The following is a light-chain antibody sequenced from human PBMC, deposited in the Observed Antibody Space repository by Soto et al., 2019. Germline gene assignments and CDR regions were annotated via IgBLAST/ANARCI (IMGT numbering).Light chain of an antibody. CDR1: QDISNY. Sequence: DIQMTQSPSSLSASVGDRVTITCQASQDISNYLNWYQQKPGQAPKLLIYDASNLETEVPSRFSGSGSGTDFTFTISSLQPEDIATYYCEQYDNLPITFGQGTRLEIK. CDR2: DAS. CDR3: EQYDNLPIT. V-gene: IGKV1-33*01. J-gene: IGKJ5*01.